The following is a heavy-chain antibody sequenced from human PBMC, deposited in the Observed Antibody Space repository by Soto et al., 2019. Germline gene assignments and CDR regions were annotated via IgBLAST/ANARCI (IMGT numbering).Heavy chain of an antibody. CDR1: GFAFSNYA. Sequence: EAQLLESGGGLVQPGGSLRLSCAASGFAFSNYAMPWVRQAPGKGLEWVSIITASGYSAYYGGAVKGRFTTSRDTSRSTMYLQMNVLRADDTAVYYCAKGDLLWDPFDFWGQGTLVTVSS. J-gene: IGHJ4*02. CDR2: ITASGYSA. CDR3: AKGDLLWDPFDF. D-gene: IGHD3-16*01. V-gene: IGHV3-23*01.